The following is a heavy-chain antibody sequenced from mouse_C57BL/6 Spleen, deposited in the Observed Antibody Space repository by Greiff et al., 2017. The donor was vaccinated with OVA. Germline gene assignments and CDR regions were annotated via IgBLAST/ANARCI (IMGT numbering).Heavy chain of an antibody. Sequence: EVQLQQSGPELVKPGASVKIPCKASGYTFTDYNMDWVKQSHGKSLEWIGDINPNNGGTIYNQKFKGKATLTVDKSSSTAYMELRSLTSEDTAVYYCARRFITTVVATHWYFDVWGTGTTVTVSS. D-gene: IGHD1-1*01. CDR1: GYTFTDYN. J-gene: IGHJ1*03. CDR3: ARRFITTVVATHWYFDV. V-gene: IGHV1-18*01. CDR2: INPNNGGT.